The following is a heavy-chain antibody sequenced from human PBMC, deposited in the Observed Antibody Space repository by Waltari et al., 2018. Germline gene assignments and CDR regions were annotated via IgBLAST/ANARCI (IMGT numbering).Heavy chain of an antibody. CDR2: VITNSGDT. CDR3: ARDPAGDGFYYFDY. Sequence: QVQLVQSGAEVKTPGASVTVSCKASGYSFTGYYLHWVRQAPGQGLEWMGRVITNSGDTNYAQKFQGRVTLTRDTSTSTGYMQLSGLRSDDTALYYCARDPAGDGFYYFDYWGQGSLVTVSS. J-gene: IGHJ4*02. D-gene: IGHD2-2*01. V-gene: IGHV1-2*06. CDR1: GYSFTGYY.